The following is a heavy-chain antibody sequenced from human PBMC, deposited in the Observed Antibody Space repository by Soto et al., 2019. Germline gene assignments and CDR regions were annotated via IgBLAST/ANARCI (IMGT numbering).Heavy chain of an antibody. CDR2: IYTGGNT. Sequence: VQVVESGGGLVQPGGSLRLSCAASGFSVSDRFMTWLRQAPRKGPEWVSVIYTGGNTYYADSVKGRFTISRDNSMNTLYLQMNSLKSEDTAVYYCAGDIYTGTHYTMRGVAFELWGQGTMVTVSS. D-gene: IGHD1-26*01. V-gene: IGHV3-66*01. J-gene: IGHJ3*01. CDR3: AGDIYTGTHYTMRGVAFEL. CDR1: GFSVSDRF.